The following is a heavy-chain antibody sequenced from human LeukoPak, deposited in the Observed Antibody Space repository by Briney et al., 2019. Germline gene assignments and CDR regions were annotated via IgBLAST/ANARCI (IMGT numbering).Heavy chain of an antibody. D-gene: IGHD3-22*01. CDR1: GGSISSGGYY. V-gene: IGHV4-31*03. CDR3: ARDRTHYYDSSGLFYYYYYGMDV. J-gene: IGHJ6*02. CDR2: IYYSGGT. Sequence: PSQTLSLTCTVSGGSISSGGYYWSWIRQHPGKGLEWIGYIYYSGGTYYNPSLKSRVTISVDTSKNQFSLKLSSVTAADTAVYYCARDRTHYYDSSGLFYYYYYGMDVWGQGTTVTVSS.